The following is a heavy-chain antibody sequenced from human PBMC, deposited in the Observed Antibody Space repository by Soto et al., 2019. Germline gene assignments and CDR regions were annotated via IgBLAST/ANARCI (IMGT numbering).Heavy chain of an antibody. Sequence: PGGSLRLSCAASRFTLSNYAMNWVRQAPGKGLEWVSVISVGVGSTYYADSVKGRFTISRDNSKNTLYLQMNSLRAEDTAVYYCAKSRYTGYHYGDYFYYYGMDVWGQGTTVTVSS. CDR1: RFTLSNYA. CDR2: ISVGVGST. V-gene: IGHV3-23*01. CDR3: AKSRYTGYHYGDYFYYYGMDV. D-gene: IGHD5-12*01. J-gene: IGHJ6*02.